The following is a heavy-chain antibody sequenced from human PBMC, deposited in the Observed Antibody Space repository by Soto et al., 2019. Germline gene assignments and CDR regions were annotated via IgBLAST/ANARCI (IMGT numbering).Heavy chain of an antibody. V-gene: IGHV3-23*01. CDR3: VRHGGG. CDR1: GFTFNTYA. CDR2: IATTGETT. J-gene: IGHJ4*01. D-gene: IGHD2-15*01. Sequence: EVQLLESGGGLVQPGGSLRLSCAASGFTFNTYAMSWVRQAPGTGLEWVSSIATTGETTFYADSVRGRFTISRDNSKNTLFLQITTLRADDTAIYYCVRHGGGWGHGTLVTVSS.